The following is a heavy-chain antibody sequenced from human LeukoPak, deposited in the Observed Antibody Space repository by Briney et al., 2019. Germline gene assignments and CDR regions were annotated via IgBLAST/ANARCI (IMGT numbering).Heavy chain of an antibody. Sequence: GGSLRLSCEASGFTFSSYAMSWVRQAPGKGLAWISVISSSADSTYYADSVKGRFTISRDNSKNTLFLQMNSLRAEDTAVYYCAKPLEKYTYGGNFDYWGQGILVTVSS. J-gene: IGHJ4*02. CDR2: ISSSADST. D-gene: IGHD4-23*01. V-gene: IGHV3-23*01. CDR3: AKPLEKYTYGGNFDY. CDR1: GFTFSSYA.